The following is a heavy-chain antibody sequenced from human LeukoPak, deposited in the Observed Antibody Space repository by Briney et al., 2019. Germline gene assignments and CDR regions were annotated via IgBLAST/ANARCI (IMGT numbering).Heavy chain of an antibody. D-gene: IGHD5-12*01. CDR3: ARAPYSGYYFDY. J-gene: IGHJ4*02. V-gene: IGHV1-8*01. CDR2: MNPNSGNT. Sequence: ASVKVSCKASGYTFTSYDINWVRQATGQGLEWMGWMNPNSGNTGYAQKFQGRVTMTRNTSISTAYMELSSLRSDDTAVYYCARAPYSGYYFDYWGQGTLVTVSS. CDR1: GYTFTSYD.